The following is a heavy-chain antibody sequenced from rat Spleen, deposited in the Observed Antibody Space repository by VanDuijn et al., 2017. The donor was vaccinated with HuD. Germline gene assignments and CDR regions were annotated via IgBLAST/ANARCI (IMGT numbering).Heavy chain of an antibody. CDR3: ARQGYYGDTYWYFDF. D-gene: IGHD1-6*01. Sequence: EVQLVESGGGLVQPGRSLKLSCAASGFTFSNYGMAWVRQAPTKGLEWVATISYDGSSTYYRDSVKGRFTISRDNAKSTLYLQMDSLRSEDTATYYCARQGYYGDTYWYFDFWGPGTMVTVSS. V-gene: IGHV5-29*01. CDR1: GFTFSNYG. J-gene: IGHJ1*01. CDR2: ISYDGSST.